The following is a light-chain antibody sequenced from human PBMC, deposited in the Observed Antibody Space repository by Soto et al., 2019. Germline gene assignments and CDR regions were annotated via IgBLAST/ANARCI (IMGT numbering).Light chain of an antibody. Sequence: QSVLTQPPSVSAAPGQKVTISCSGSSSNIGNNYVSWYQQLPGTAHKLLIYDNNKRPSGIPDRFSGSKSGTSATLGITGRQTGDEVDYYCGTWDSSLSGGLAVFGGGTQLTVL. CDR2: DNN. CDR1: SSNIGNNY. CDR3: GTWDSSLSGGLAV. V-gene: IGLV1-51*01. J-gene: IGLJ7*01.